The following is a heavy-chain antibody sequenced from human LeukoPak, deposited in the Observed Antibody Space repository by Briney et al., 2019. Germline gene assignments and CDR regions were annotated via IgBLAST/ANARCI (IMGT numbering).Heavy chain of an antibody. CDR2: IIPIFGTA. V-gene: IGHV1-69*06. Sequence: ASVKVSCKASGGTFSSYAISWVRQAPGQGLEWMGRIIPIFGTANYAQKFQGRVTITADKSTSTAYMELSSLRSEDTAVYYCAAHVVVTGILGYWGQGTLVTVSS. CDR1: GGTFSSYA. D-gene: IGHD2-21*02. CDR3: AAHVVVTGILGY. J-gene: IGHJ4*02.